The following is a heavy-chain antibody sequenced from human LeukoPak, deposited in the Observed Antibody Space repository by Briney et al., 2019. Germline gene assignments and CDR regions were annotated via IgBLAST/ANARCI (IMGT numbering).Heavy chain of an antibody. CDR1: GLTFSSYA. D-gene: IGHD6-13*01. V-gene: IGHV3-30-3*01. J-gene: IGHJ5*02. CDR2: ISYDGSNK. Sequence: PGGSLRLSCAASGLTFSSYAMHWVRQAPGKGLEWVAVISYDGSNKYYADSVKGRFTISRDNSKNTLYLQMNSLRAEDTAVYYCARGGRYSSSWSGWFDPWGQGTLVTVSS. CDR3: ARGGRYSSSWSGWFDP.